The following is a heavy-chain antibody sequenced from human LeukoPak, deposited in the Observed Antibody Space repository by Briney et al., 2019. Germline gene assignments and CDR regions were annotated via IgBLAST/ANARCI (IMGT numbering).Heavy chain of an antibody. CDR1: GFTFSSYA. J-gene: IGHJ6*02. V-gene: IGHV3-73*01. CDR3: TRGGHNNYYDGMDV. CDR2: IRSKANSYAT. Sequence: GGSLRLSCAASGFTFSSYAMHWVRQASGKGLEWVGRIRSKANSYATAYAASVKGRFTISRDDSKNTAFLQMNSLKAEDTAVYYCTRGGHNNYYDGMDVWGQGTTVIVSS. D-gene: IGHD5-24*01.